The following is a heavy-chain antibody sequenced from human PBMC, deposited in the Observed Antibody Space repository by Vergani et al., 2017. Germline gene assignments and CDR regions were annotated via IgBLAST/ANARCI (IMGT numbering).Heavy chain of an antibody. J-gene: IGHJ4*02. CDR2: IRSKTNSYAT. CDR1: GFTFSSYG. CDR3: TRQENDILTGYYRDY. Sequence: VQLVESGGGVVQPGRSLRLSCAASGFTFSSYGMHWVRQAPGKGLEWVGRIRSKTNSYATAYAASVKGRFTISRDDSKNTAYLQMNSLKTEDTAVYYCTRQENDILTGYYRDYWGQGTLVTVSS. D-gene: IGHD3-9*01. V-gene: IGHV3-73*01.